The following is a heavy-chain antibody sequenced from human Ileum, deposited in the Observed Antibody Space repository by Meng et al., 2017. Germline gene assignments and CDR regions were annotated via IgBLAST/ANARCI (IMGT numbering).Heavy chain of an antibody. Sequence: GGSLRLSCADSGFTFSTYWMAWVRQTPGKGLLEWVANINRDGSDKYYVDSVKGRFTISRDNAKNSLYLQMNSLRAEETAVYYCARVVIGAAGFTNYFDPWGQGTRVTVSS. D-gene: IGHD6-25*01. CDR1: GFTFSTYW. CDR3: ARVVIGAAGFTNYFDP. V-gene: IGHV3-7*01. CDR2: INRDGSDK. J-gene: IGHJ5*02.